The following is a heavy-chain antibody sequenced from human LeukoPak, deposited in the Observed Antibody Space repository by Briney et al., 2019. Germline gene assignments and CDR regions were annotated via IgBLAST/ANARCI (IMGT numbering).Heavy chain of an antibody. Sequence: GGSLRLSCAASGFTFSSYGMYWVRQAPGKGLGWGAVIWDDGSNKYYADSVKGRFTISRDNSKNSLYLQMNSLRAEDTAVYYCARDAWGIVVVPAATFDYWGQGTLVTVSS. CDR3: ARDAWGIVVVPAATFDY. V-gene: IGHV3-33*01. J-gene: IGHJ4*02. D-gene: IGHD2-2*01. CDR1: GFTFSSYG. CDR2: IWDDGSNK.